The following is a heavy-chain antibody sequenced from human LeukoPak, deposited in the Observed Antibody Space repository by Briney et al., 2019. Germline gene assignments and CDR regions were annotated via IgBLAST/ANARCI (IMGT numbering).Heavy chain of an antibody. Sequence: GGSLRLSCAASGFTFSSYGMHWVRQAPGKGLEWVAVIWYDGSNKYYADSVKGRFTISRDNSKNTLYLQMNSLRAEDTAVYYCARDSFKLGTITTFVSWFDPWGQGTLVTVSS. CDR3: ARDSFKLGTITTFVSWFDP. CDR1: GFTFSSYG. V-gene: IGHV3-33*01. D-gene: IGHD4-11*01. J-gene: IGHJ5*02. CDR2: IWYDGSNK.